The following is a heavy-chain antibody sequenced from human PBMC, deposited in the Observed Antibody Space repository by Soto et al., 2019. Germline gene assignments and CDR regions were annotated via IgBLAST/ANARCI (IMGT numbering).Heavy chain of an antibody. CDR3: AGGNCSGGSCYASWFDP. CDR2: IYYSGST. CDR1: GGSISSGGYY. D-gene: IGHD2-15*01. J-gene: IGHJ5*02. Sequence: LSLTCTVSGGSISSGGYYWSWIRQHPGKGLEWIGYIYYSGSTYYNPSLKSRVTISVDTSKNQFSLKLSSVTAADTAGYYCAGGNCSGGSCYASWFDPWGQGTRVTVSS. V-gene: IGHV4-31*03.